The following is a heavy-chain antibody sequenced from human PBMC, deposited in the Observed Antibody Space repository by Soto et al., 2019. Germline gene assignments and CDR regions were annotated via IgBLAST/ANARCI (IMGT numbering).Heavy chain of an antibody. CDR3: ARLNTGYSSSHFDY. D-gene: IGHD6-13*01. J-gene: IGHJ4*02. V-gene: IGHV1-2*04. CDR1: GYTFTGYY. CDR2: INPNSGGT. Sequence: ASVKVSCKASGYTFTGYYMHWVRQAPGQGLEWMGWINPNSGGTNYAQKFQGWVTMTRDTSISTAYMELGRLRSDDTAVYYCARLNTGYSSSHFDYWGQGTLVTVSS.